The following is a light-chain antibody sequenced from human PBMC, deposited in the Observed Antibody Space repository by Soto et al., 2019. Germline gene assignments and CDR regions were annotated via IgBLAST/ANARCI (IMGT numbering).Light chain of an antibody. CDR1: QSVDSSF. Sequence: EIVLTQSPGSLSLSPGERATLSCRASQSVDSSFFAWYQQKPGQAPRLLIYGASNRATGIPDRCSGSGSGTYFTLTISRLEPEDFAVYYCQQYVSSVTFGQGTKVEIK. CDR3: QQYVSSVT. V-gene: IGKV3-20*01. J-gene: IGKJ1*01. CDR2: GAS.